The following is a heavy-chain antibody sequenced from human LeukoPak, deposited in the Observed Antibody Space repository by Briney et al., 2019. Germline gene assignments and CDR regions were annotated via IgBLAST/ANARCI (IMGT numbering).Heavy chain of an antibody. CDR1: GGTFSSYA. J-gene: IGHJ4*02. Sequence: GASVKVSCKASGGTFSSYAISWVRPAPGQGLEWMGGVIPIFGTANYAQKFQGRVTITADESTSTDYMELSSLRSEDTAVYYCARDGTGTTGAIDYWGQGTLVTVSS. V-gene: IGHV1-69*01. CDR3: ARDGTGTTGAIDY. CDR2: VIPIFGTA. D-gene: IGHD1-7*01.